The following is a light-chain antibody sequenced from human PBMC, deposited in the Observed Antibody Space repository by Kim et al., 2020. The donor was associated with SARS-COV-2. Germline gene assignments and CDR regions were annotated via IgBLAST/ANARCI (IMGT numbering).Light chain of an antibody. V-gene: IGKV3-20*01. Sequence: PGQRATLSCRDSQSVSSNYLAWYQQKPGQAPRLLIYGASSRATGIPDRFSGSGSGTDFTLTISRLEPEDFAVYYCQQYGSSPPYTFGQGTKLEI. J-gene: IGKJ2*01. CDR2: GAS. CDR3: QQYGSSPPYT. CDR1: QSVSSNY.